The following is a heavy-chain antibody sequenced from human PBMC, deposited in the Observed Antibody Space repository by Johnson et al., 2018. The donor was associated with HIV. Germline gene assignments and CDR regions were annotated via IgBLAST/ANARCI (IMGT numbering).Heavy chain of an antibody. Sequence: QVQLVESGGGVVQPGRSLRLSCATSGFPFSSYAMHWVRQAPGKGLAWVAVISYDGREKDYADSVQGRFTISRDNSKTTLYLQMNSLRAEDTAVYYCAKGEPYYYDIGDAFDIWGQGTMVTVSS. J-gene: IGHJ3*02. CDR3: AKGEPYYYDIGDAFDI. CDR1: GFPFSSYA. CDR2: ISYDGREK. V-gene: IGHV3-30*04. D-gene: IGHD3-22*01.